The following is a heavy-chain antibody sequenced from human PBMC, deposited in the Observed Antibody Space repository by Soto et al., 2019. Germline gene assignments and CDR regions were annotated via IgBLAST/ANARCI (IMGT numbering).Heavy chain of an antibody. D-gene: IGHD3-10*01. J-gene: IGHJ6*02. CDR1: GGSFSGYY. V-gene: IGHV4-34*01. CDR3: ASGRVRGVIKTSYYYYYGMDV. Sequence: PSETLSLTCAVYGGSFSGYYWSWIRQPPGKGLEWIGEINHSGSTNYNPSLKSRVTISVDTSKNQFSLKLSSVTAADTAVHYCASGRVRGVIKTSYYYYYGMDVWGQGTTVTVSS. CDR2: INHSGST.